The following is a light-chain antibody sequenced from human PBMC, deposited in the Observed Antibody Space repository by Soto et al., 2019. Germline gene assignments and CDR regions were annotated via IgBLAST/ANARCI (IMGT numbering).Light chain of an antibody. Sequence: QSALTQPASVSGSPGQSITISCIGTSSDVGGYNYVSWYQQHPGKAPNLMVYDVSDRPSGVSDRFSGSKSGNTASLTISGLQAEDEADYYCSSYTGSSTLFGGGTKVTVL. V-gene: IGLV2-14*03. CDR2: DVS. J-gene: IGLJ2*01. CDR1: SSDVGGYNY. CDR3: SSYTGSSTL.